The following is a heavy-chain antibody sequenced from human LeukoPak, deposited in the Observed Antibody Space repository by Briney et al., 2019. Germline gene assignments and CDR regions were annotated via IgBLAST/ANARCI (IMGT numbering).Heavy chain of an antibody. CDR2: IYYSGST. Sequence: SETLSLTCTVSVGSISSYYWSWIRQPPGKGLEWIGYIYYSGSTDYNPPLKSRVTISVDTSKNQFSLKLSSVTPADTGMYYCARGRALRWPFDYWGEGTLVTVSS. D-gene: IGHD4-23*01. J-gene: IGHJ4*02. V-gene: IGHV4-59*01. CDR1: VGSISSYY. CDR3: ARGRALRWPFDY.